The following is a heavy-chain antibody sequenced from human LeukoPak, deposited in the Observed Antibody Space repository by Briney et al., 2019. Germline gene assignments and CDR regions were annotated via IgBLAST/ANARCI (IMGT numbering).Heavy chain of an antibody. J-gene: IGHJ4*02. CDR2: IGGSGGFIT. Sequence: GGSLRLSCAGSGFSFNDYDMNWVRQAPGKGLEWVSGIGGSGGFITYYADSVKGRFTVSRDNSKNTLYLQMNSLRADDTAIYYCARDLGWLHYADWGQGTLVTVSS. CDR1: GFSFNDYD. V-gene: IGHV3-23*01. CDR3: ARDLGWLHYAD. D-gene: IGHD5-12*01.